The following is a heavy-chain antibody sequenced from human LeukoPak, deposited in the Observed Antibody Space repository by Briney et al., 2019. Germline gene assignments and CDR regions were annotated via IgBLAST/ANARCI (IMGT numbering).Heavy chain of an antibody. D-gene: IGHD5-18*01. Sequence: PSQTLSLTCTVSGGSISSGSYYWSWIRQHPGKGLEWIGYIYYSGSTYYNPSLQSRLTISVDTSKNQFSLKLSSVTAADTAVYYCARGGLTLYRYGPYFDYWGQGTLATVSS. CDR3: ARGGLTLYRYGPYFDY. CDR1: GGSISSGSYY. J-gene: IGHJ4*02. V-gene: IGHV4-31*03. CDR2: IYYSGST.